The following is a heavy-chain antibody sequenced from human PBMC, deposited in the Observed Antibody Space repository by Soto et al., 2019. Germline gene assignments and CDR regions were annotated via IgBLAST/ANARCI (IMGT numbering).Heavy chain of an antibody. CDR2: ISYDGSNK. D-gene: IGHD4-17*01. Sequence: QVQLVESGGGVVQPGRSLRLSCAASGFTFGSYAMHWVRQAPGKGLEWVAVISYDGSNKYYADSVKGRFTISRDNSKNTLYLQMNSLRAADTAVYYCARSHDYGDFGAFDIWGQGTMVIVSS. J-gene: IGHJ3*02. CDR1: GFTFGSYA. CDR3: ARSHDYGDFGAFDI. V-gene: IGHV3-30-3*01.